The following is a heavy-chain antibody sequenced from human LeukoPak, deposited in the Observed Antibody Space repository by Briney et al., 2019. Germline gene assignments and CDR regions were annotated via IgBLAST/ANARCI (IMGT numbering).Heavy chain of an antibody. D-gene: IGHD6-13*01. J-gene: IGHJ4*02. CDR3: ARIGQQLLIDY. V-gene: IGHV3-21*01. CDR1: GFTFSSYS. CDR2: ISSSSSYI. Sequence: GGSLRLSCSASGFTFSSYSMNWVRQAPGKGLEWVSSISSSSSYIYYADSVKGRFTISRDNAKNSLYLQMNSLRAEDTAVYYCARIGQQLLIDYWGQGTMVSVCS.